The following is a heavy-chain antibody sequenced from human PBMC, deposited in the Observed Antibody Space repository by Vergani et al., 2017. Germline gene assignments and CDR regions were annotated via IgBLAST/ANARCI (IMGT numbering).Heavy chain of an antibody. Sequence: QVQLQQWGAGLLKPSETLSLTCAVYGGSFSGYYWSWIRQPPGKGLEWIGEINHSGSTNYNPSLKSRVTISVDTSKNQFSLKLSSVTAADTAVYYCARSGPPYYYIWGSYRYRNRFYYYMDVWGKGTTVTFSS. CDR2: INHSGST. V-gene: IGHV4-34*01. J-gene: IGHJ6*03. CDR3: ARSGPPYYYIWGSYRYRNRFYYYMDV. CDR1: GGSFSGYY. D-gene: IGHD3-16*02.